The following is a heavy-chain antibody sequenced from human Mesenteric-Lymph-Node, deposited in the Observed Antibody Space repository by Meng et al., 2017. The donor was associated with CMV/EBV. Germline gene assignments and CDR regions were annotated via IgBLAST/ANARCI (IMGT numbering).Heavy chain of an antibody. CDR3: AREESVLMVYEGPHYFDY. CDR2: IYYSGST. V-gene: IGHV4-39*07. CDR1: GGSISSSSYY. Sequence: SETLSLTCTVSGGSISSSSYYWGWIRQPPGKGLEWIGSIYYSGSTYYNPSLKSRVTISVDTSKNQFSLKLSSVTAADTAVYYCAREESVLMVYEGPHYFDYWGQGTLVTVSS. J-gene: IGHJ4*02. D-gene: IGHD2-8*01.